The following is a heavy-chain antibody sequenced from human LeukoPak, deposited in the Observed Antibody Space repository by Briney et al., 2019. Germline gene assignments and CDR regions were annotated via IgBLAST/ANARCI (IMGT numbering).Heavy chain of an antibody. V-gene: IGHV4-34*01. Sequence: SETLSLTCAVYGGSLSGYYWSWIRQPPGKGLEWIGEINHSGSTNYNPSLKSRVTISVDTSKNQFSLKLSSVTAADTAVYYCAVRRDDLFDIWGQGTMVTVSS. D-gene: IGHD1-1*01. J-gene: IGHJ3*02. CDR1: GGSLSGYY. CDR2: INHSGST. CDR3: AVRRDDLFDI.